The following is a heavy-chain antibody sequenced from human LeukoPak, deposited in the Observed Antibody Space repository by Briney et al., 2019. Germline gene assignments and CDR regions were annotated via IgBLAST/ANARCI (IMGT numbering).Heavy chain of an antibody. V-gene: IGHV3-74*01. CDR3: AKRPSDYGDYVTYFDY. CDR2: INDDESSR. J-gene: IGHJ4*02. Sequence: GGSLRLSCAASGFTFSSYWMHWLRQAPGKGLVWVSRINDDESSRSYAGSVKGRFTISRDNSKDTLYLQMNSLRAEDTAVYYCAKRPSDYGDYVTYFDYWGQGTLVTVSS. CDR1: GFTFSSYW. D-gene: IGHD4-17*01.